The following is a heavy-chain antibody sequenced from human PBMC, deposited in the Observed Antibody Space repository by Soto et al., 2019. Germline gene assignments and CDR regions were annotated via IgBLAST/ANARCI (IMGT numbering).Heavy chain of an antibody. D-gene: IGHD3-16*01. J-gene: IGHJ4*02. CDR1: GYTFTSYG. V-gene: IGHV1-18*01. Sequence: QVQLVQSGAEVKKPGASVKVSCKASGYTFTSYGISWVRQAPGQGLEWMGWNNPYNGNTNYAQKLQGRVTMTTDTSTNTAYMELRSQTSADSAVYYSSRDWFGTDYLGQGSMVTVSS. CDR2: NNPYNGNT. CDR3: SRDWFGTDY.